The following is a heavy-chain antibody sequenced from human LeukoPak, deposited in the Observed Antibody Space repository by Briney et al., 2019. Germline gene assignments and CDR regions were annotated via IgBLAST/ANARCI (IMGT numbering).Heavy chain of an antibody. Sequence: ASVKVSCKASGYTFTSYDINWVRQATGQGLEWMGWMNPNSGNTGYAQKFQGRVTITRNTSISTAYKELSSLRSEDTAVYYCARGPVYYYYMDVWGKGTTVTVSS. CDR1: GYTFTSYD. V-gene: IGHV1-8*03. J-gene: IGHJ6*03. CDR2: MNPNSGNT. CDR3: ARGPVYYYYMDV.